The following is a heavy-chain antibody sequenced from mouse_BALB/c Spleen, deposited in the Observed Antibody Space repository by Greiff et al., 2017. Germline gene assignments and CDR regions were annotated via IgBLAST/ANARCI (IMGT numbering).Heavy chain of an antibody. J-gene: IGHJ2*01. V-gene: IGHV14-4*02. CDR2: IDPENGDT. Sequence: VQLKESGAELVRSGASVKLSCTASGFNIKDYYMHWVTPRPEQGLEWIGWIDPENGDTEYAPKFQGKATMTADTSSNTAYLQLSSLTSEDTAVYYCNAWSLITTVVGFDDWGQGTTRTVSS. CDR1: GFNIKDYY. CDR3: NAWSLITTVVGFDD. D-gene: IGHD1-1*01.